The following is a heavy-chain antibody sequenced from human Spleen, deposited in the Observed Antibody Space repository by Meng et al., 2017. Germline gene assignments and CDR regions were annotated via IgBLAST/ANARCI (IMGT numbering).Heavy chain of an antibody. J-gene: IGHJ4*02. CDR1: GFTFSTYW. D-gene: IGHD5/OR15-5a*01. CDR3: VRGGDILSTKIDY. CDR2: INSGGGMT. Sequence: GESLKISCAASGFTFSTYWMHWVRQAPGKGLVWVARINSGGGMTTYADSVKGRFTISRDNAKNTLYLQMNSLRVEDTAMYYCVRGGDILSTKIDYWGQGTLVTVSS. V-gene: IGHV3-74*01.